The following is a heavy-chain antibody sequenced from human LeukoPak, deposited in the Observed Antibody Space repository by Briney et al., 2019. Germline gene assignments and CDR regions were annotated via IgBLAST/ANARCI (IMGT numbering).Heavy chain of an antibody. CDR1: GGSISSYY. CDR3: AREVLLYVWPRNHYYFDY. J-gene: IGHJ4*02. Sequence: SETLSLTCTVSGGSISSYYWSWIRQPPGKGLEWIGYIYYSGSTNYNPSLKSRVTISVDRSKNQFSLKLSSVTAADTAVYYCAREVLLYVWPRNHYYFDYWGQGALVTVSS. CDR2: IYYSGST. V-gene: IGHV4-59*12. D-gene: IGHD3-16*01.